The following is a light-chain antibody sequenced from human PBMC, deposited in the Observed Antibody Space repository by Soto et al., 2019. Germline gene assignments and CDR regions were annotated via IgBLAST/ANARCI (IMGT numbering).Light chain of an antibody. J-gene: IGKJ1*01. CDR2: GAS. CDR3: QQYNNWPGT. Sequence: EIVLTQSPATLSLSPGERATLSCRASQSVSSYLAWYQQKPGQAPRLLISGASARATGFPARFSGSGSGTEFTLTISSLQSEDFAVDYCQQYNNWPGTFGQGTKVDI. V-gene: IGKV3-15*01. CDR1: QSVSSY.